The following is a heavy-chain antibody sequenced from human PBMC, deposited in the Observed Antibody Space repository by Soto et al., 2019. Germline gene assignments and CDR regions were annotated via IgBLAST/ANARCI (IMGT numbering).Heavy chain of an antibody. CDR1: GYTFTSYD. CDR2: MNPNTGGT. D-gene: IGHD7-27*01. CDR3: ARSHMGTGVHFDS. J-gene: IGHJ4*02. Sequence: QVQLVQPGVEVRNPGASVKVSCKASGYTFTSYDINWVRQATGQGREWMGWMNPNTGGTGPIQKFQGRVTMTRDTSINTAYLELSSLTVEDTAIYYCARSHMGTGVHFDSWGQGTLVTVSS. V-gene: IGHV1-8*01.